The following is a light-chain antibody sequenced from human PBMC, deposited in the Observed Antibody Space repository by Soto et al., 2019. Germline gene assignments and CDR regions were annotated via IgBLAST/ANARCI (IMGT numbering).Light chain of an antibody. CDR3: QQYYNWPRT. Sequence: EIVMTQSPATLSVSPGERATLSCRASENIYTNLAWYQQKPGQAPRLLFYGASTRATGLPARFSGTGSGTEFTLTINSLQAEDSAVYDCQQYYNWPRTFGQGTRLEI. CDR2: GAS. V-gene: IGKV3-15*01. CDR1: ENIYTN. J-gene: IGKJ5*01.